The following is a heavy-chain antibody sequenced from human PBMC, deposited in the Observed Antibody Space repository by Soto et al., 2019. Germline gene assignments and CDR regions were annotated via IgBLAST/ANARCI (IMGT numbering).Heavy chain of an antibody. CDR2: IWYDGSNK. Sequence: PGGSLRLSCAASGFTFSSYGMHWVRQAPGKGLEWVAVIWYDGSNKYYADSVKGRFTISRDNSKNTLYLQMNSLRAEDTAVYYCARESLGYCSSTSCYGAILYYYYGMDVWGQGTTVTVSS. J-gene: IGHJ6*02. CDR3: ARESLGYCSSTSCYGAILYYYYGMDV. D-gene: IGHD2-2*01. CDR1: GFTFSSYG. V-gene: IGHV3-33*01.